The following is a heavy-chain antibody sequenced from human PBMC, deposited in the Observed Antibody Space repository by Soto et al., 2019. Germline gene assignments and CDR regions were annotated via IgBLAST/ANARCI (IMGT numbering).Heavy chain of an antibody. CDR1: GYTFTSYD. D-gene: IGHD4-17*01. CDR2: MNPNSGNT. Sequence: ASVKVSCKASGYTFTSYDINWVRQATGQGLEWMGWMNPNSGNTGYAQKFQGRVTMTRNTSISTAYMELSSLRSEDTAVYYCERVEGSDYPFDIWGQGTMVTVSS. J-gene: IGHJ3*02. V-gene: IGHV1-8*01. CDR3: ERVEGSDYPFDI.